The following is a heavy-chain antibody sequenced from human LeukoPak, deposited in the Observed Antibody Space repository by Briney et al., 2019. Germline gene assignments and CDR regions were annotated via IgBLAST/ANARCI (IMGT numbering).Heavy chain of an antibody. Sequence: SETLSLTSAVYDGSFSGYYLSWIRQPQGKGLEWIGEINHSGSTNYNPSLKSRVTISVDTSKNQFSLKLSSVTAADTAVYYCARGGHHRIYCSGGSCFDYHYYYYYYMVVWGKGTTVTVSS. CDR1: DGSFSGYY. CDR2: INHSGST. D-gene: IGHD2-15*01. V-gene: IGHV4-34*01. CDR3: ARGGHHRIYCSGGSCFDYHYYYYYYMVV. J-gene: IGHJ6*03.